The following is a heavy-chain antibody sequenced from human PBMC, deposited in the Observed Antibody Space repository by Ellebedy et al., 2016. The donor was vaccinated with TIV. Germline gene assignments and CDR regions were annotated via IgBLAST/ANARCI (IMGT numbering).Heavy chain of an antibody. CDR1: GGSISSYY. CDR3: ARHYPTAVAGLDY. J-gene: IGHJ4*02. CDR2: IYYSGST. D-gene: IGHD6-19*01. Sequence: SETLSLTCTVSGGSISSYYWSWIRQPPGKGLEWIGYIYYSGSTNYNPSLKSRVTISVDTSKNQFSLMLRSVTAADTAVYYCARHYPTAVAGLDYWGQGTLVTVSS. V-gene: IGHV4-59*08.